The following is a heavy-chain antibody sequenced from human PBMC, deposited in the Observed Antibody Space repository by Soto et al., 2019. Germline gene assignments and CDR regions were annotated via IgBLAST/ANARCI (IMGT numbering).Heavy chain of an antibody. D-gene: IGHD3-10*01. V-gene: IGHV4-30-4*01. Sequence: SETLSLTCTVSGGSISSGNYYWTWVRQPPGKGLEWIGYIYYSGSTYYNPSLKSRVTISIDTSKNQFSLKLSSVTAADTAVYYCARDRWVGLDYWGQGTLVTVSS. CDR2: IYYSGST. CDR3: ARDRWVGLDY. CDR1: GGSISSGNYY. J-gene: IGHJ4*02.